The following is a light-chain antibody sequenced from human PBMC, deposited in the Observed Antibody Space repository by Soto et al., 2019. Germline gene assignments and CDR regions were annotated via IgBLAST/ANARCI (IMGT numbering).Light chain of an antibody. CDR1: QSVADNY. J-gene: IGKJ2*01. CDR3: QQYGSSPGS. Sequence: EIVLTQSPGTLPSSPGETATLSCRATQSVADNYLAWYQQRPGQAPRLLISDTSRRATGIPDRFSGGGSGTDFTLTISRLEPEDFAVYFCQQYGSSPGSFGQGTRLDIE. V-gene: IGKV3-20*01. CDR2: DTS.